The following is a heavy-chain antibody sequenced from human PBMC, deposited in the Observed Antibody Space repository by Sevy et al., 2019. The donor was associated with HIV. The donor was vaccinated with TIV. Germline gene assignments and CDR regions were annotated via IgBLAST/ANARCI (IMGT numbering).Heavy chain of an antibody. J-gene: IGHJ6*02. D-gene: IGHD2-15*01. Sequence: GGSLRLSCAASGFTFRNYTMNWVRQAPGKGLQWVSSITSDSTYVFYADSLRGRFTISRDNAKNSLYLQMNSLRAEDATLYYCARDAGVVAPSYYYYGMDVWGQGTTVTVSS. CDR1: GFTFRNYT. CDR2: ITSDSTYV. V-gene: IGHV3-21*01. CDR3: ARDAGVVAPSYYYYGMDV.